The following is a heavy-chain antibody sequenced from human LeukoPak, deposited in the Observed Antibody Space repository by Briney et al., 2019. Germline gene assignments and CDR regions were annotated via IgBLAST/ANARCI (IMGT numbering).Heavy chain of an antibody. Sequence: SETLSLTCTVSGGSISSYYWSWIRQPPGKGLEWTGYIYYSGSTNYNPSLKSRVAISVDTSKNQFSLKLSSVTAADTAVYYCARDPHPYSSGGENYFDYLGQGTLVTVSS. J-gene: IGHJ4*02. V-gene: IGHV4-59*01. D-gene: IGHD6-19*01. CDR1: GGSISSYY. CDR3: ARDPHPYSSGGENYFDY. CDR2: IYYSGST.